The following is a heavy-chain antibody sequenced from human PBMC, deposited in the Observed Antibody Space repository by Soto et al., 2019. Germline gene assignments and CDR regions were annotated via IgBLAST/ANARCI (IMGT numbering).Heavy chain of an antibody. Sequence: SETLSLTCTVSGGSISSGGYYWSWIRQHPGKGLEWIGYIYYSGSTYYNPSLKSRVTISVDTSKNQLSLKLSSVTAADTAVYYCAREVVGATYWSLGIDYWGQGTLVTVSS. J-gene: IGHJ4*02. CDR3: AREVVGATYWSLGIDY. CDR1: GGSISSGGYY. CDR2: IYYSGST. V-gene: IGHV4-31*03. D-gene: IGHD1-26*01.